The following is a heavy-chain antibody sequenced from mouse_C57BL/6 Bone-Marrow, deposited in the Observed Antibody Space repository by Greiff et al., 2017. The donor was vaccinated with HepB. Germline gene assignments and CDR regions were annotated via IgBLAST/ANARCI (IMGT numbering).Heavy chain of an antibody. CDR3: ARATTVVATGYFDV. J-gene: IGHJ1*03. V-gene: IGHV5-17*01. Sequence: EVHLVESGGGLVKPGGSLKLSCAASGFTFSDYGMHWVRQAPEKGLEWVAYISSGSSTIYYADTVKGRFTISRDNAKNTLFLQMTSLRSEDTAMYYCARATTVVATGYFDVWGTGTTVTVSS. CDR2: ISSGSSTI. CDR1: GFTFSDYG. D-gene: IGHD1-1*01.